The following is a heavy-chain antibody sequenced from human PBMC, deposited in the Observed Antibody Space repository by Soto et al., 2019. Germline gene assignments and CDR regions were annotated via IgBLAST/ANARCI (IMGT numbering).Heavy chain of an antibody. D-gene: IGHD6-13*01. CDR2: INHSGST. J-gene: IGHJ5*02. CDR3: ARGGGYSSSWYLGYNWFDP. Sequence: PSETLSLTCAVYGGSFSGYYWSWIRQPPGKGLEWIGEINHSGSTNYNPSLKSRVTISVDTSKNQFSLKLSSVTAADTAVYYCARGGGYSSSWYLGYNWFDPWGQGTLVTVS. CDR1: GGSFSGYY. V-gene: IGHV4-34*01.